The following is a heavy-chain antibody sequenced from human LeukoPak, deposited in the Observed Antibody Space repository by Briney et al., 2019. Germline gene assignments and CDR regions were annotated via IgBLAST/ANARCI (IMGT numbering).Heavy chain of an antibody. Sequence: ASVKVSCKASGYTFTDYYVHWVRQAPGQGLEWMGWLNPNSGDTNYARKFQGRVSMTRDTSISTAYMDLSDLRSDDTAVYYCARGRNIEMTTMSGGSDYWGQGTLVTVSS. CDR2: LNPNSGDT. CDR3: ARGRNIEMTTMSGGSDY. CDR1: GYTFTDYY. V-gene: IGHV1-2*02. D-gene: IGHD5-24*01. J-gene: IGHJ4*02.